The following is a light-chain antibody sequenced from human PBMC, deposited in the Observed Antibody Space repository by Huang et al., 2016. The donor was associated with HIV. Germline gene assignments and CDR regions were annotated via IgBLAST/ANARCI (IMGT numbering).Light chain of an antibody. Sequence: DIVMTQSPLSLPVTPEEPASISCRSSQCLLHSHGNNYLDWYLQQPGQSQPLLIYLGSKLAAGVPFRISGSGSGTDFTLKISRVEAEDVGVYYCMQALQTPRTFGQGTKVEIK. CDR1: QCLLHSHGNNY. CDR2: LGS. J-gene: IGKJ1*01. V-gene: IGKV2-28*01. CDR3: MQALQTPRT.